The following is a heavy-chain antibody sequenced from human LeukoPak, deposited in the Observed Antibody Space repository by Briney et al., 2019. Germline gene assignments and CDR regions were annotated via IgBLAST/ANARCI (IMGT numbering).Heavy chain of an antibody. CDR2: ISGSGGST. CDR3: AKGGQQLVRFNWFDP. D-gene: IGHD6-13*01. V-gene: IGHV3-23*01. CDR1: GFTFSSYA. Sequence: GGSLRLSCAAPGFTFSSYAMSWVRQAPGKGLEWVSAISGSGGSTYYADSVKGRFTISRDNSKNTLYLQMNSLRAEDTAVYYCAKGGQQLVRFNWFDPWGQGTLVTVSS. J-gene: IGHJ5*02.